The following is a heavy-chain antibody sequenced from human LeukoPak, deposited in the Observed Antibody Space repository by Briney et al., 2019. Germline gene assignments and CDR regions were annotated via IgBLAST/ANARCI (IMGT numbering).Heavy chain of an antibody. CDR1: GGSFSSTSDY. V-gene: IGHV4-39*06. J-gene: IGHJ5*02. Sequence: SETLSLTCSVSGGSFSSTSDYWAWIRQPPGRGLEWIGAINHKGATYYNASLRSRVTISMDTSQNQIPLRLNFVTAADTAVYYCASRVLLRRWFDPWGQGTLVTVSS. CDR3: ASRVLLRRWFDP. CDR2: INHKGAT. D-gene: IGHD3-10*01.